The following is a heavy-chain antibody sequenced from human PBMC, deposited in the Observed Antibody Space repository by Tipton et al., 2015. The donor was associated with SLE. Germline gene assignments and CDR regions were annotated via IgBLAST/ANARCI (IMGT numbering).Heavy chain of an antibody. V-gene: IGHV4-59*01. CDR3: ARGVVSGYDFWSGDPYNWFDP. CDR1: GGSISSYY. D-gene: IGHD3-3*01. J-gene: IGHJ5*02. Sequence: TLSLTCTVSGGSISSYYWSWIRQPPGKGREWIGYIYYSGSTNYNPSLKSRVTISVDTSKNQFSLKLSSVTAADTAVYYCARGVVSGYDFWSGDPYNWFDPWGQGTLVTVSS. CDR2: IYYSGST.